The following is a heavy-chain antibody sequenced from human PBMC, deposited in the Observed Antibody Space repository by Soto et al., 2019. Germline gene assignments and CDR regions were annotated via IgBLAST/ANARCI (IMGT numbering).Heavy chain of an antibody. CDR1: GFTFSSYA. Sequence: EVQLLESGGGLVQPGGSLRLSCAASGFTFSSYAISWVRQAPGKGLEWVSAISGSGFSTYYADSVKGRFTVSRDTSKNTLFLQMNSLRAEDTAVYYCAKDPGDYPSDYFEYWGQGTLVTVSS. V-gene: IGHV3-23*01. CDR3: AKDPGDYPSDYFEY. CDR2: ISGSGFST. J-gene: IGHJ4*02. D-gene: IGHD4-17*01.